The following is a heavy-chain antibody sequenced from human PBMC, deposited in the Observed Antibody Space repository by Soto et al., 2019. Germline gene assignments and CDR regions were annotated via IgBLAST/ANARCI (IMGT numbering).Heavy chain of an antibody. CDR2: IYPSDSDT. Sequence: GESLKISCKGSGYSFTSYWIIWVRQMPGKGLEWMGIIYPSDSDTRYSPSFQGHVTISADKSISTAYLQWSSLKASDTAMYYFARRTYSYGSGYYYYGMDVWGQGTTVTVSS. J-gene: IGHJ6*02. V-gene: IGHV5-51*01. CDR3: ARRTYSYGSGYYYYGMDV. CDR1: GYSFTSYW. D-gene: IGHD5-18*01.